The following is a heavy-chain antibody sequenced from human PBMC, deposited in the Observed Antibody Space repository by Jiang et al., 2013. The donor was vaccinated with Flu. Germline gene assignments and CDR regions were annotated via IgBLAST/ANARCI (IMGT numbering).Heavy chain of an antibody. J-gene: IGHJ5*02. CDR1: GGSISSYY. CDR2: IYYSGST. V-gene: IGHV4-59*01. Sequence: GSGLVKPSETLSLTCTVSGGSISSYYWSWIRQPPGKGLEWIGYIYYSGSTNYNPSLKSRVTISVDTSKNQFSLKLSSVTAADTAVYYCARGLLRNWFDPWGQGTLVTVSS. CDR3: ARGLLRNWFDP. D-gene: IGHD1-26*01.